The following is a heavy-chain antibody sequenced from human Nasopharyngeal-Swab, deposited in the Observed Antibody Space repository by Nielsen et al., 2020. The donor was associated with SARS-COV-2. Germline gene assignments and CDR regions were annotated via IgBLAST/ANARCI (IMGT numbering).Heavy chain of an antibody. Sequence: ASVQVSCKASGYTFTKYYMHWVRQAPGQGLEWMGIINPSGGSTSYAQKFQGRVTMTRDTSTSTVYMELSSLRSEDTAVYYCARELVSSPYGMDVWGQGTTVTVSS. J-gene: IGHJ6*02. CDR1: GYTFTKYY. CDR3: ARELVSSPYGMDV. V-gene: IGHV1-46*01. CDR2: INPSGGST. D-gene: IGHD4-23*01.